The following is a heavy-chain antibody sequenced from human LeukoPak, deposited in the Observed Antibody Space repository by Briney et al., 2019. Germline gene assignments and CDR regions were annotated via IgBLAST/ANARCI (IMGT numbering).Heavy chain of an antibody. J-gene: IGHJ5*02. D-gene: IGHD1-26*01. CDR1: GYTFTSYG. Sequence: GASVKVPCKASGYTFTSYGISWVRQAPGQGLEWMGWISAYNGNTNYAQKLQGRVTMTTDTSTSTACMELRSLRSDDTAVYYCARRPIVGATSWFDPWGQGTLVTVSS. V-gene: IGHV1-18*01. CDR2: ISAYNGNT. CDR3: ARRPIVGATSWFDP.